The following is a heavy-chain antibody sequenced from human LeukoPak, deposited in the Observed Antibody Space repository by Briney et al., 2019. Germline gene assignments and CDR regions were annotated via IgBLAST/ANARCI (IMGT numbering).Heavy chain of an antibody. CDR3: ARATAMVFDY. CDR1: GYSISSDNY. D-gene: IGHD5-18*01. CDR2: IYHSGST. J-gene: IGHJ4*02. Sequence: SETLSLTCAVSGYSISSDNYWVWIRQPPGQGLEWTGGIYHSGSTYYNPSLKSRVTMSVDTPKNQFSLKLSSVTAADTAVYYCARATAMVFDYWGQGTLVTVSS. V-gene: IGHV4-38-2*01.